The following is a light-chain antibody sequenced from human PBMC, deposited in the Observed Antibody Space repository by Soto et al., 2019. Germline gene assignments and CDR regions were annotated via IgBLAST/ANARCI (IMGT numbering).Light chain of an antibody. CDR1: QSISSW. J-gene: IGKJ5*01. V-gene: IGKV1-5*01. CDR2: DAS. CDR3: QQLNSYPIT. Sequence: DIQMTQSPSTLSASVGDRVTITCRASQSISSWLAWYQQKPWKAPKLLIYDASTLESGVPSTFSGSGSGTEFTLAISSLQPDDFATYYCQQLNSYPITFGQGTRLLIK.